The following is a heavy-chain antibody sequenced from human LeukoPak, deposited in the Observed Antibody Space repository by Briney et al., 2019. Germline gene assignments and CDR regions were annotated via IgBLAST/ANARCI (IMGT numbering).Heavy chain of an antibody. Sequence: GASVKVSCKASGYTFTGYYMHWVRQAPGQGLGWMGWINPNSGGTNYAQKFQGWVTMTRDTSISTAYMELSRLRSDDTAVYYCARGEPVWLRRNRADFDYWGQGTLVTVSS. D-gene: IGHD5-12*01. V-gene: IGHV1-2*04. CDR1: GYTFTGYY. CDR2: INPNSGGT. CDR3: ARGEPVWLRRNRADFDY. J-gene: IGHJ4*02.